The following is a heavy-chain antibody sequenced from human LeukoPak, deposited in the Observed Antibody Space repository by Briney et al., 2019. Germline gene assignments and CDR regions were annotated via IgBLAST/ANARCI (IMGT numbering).Heavy chain of an antibody. CDR1: GFTFSSYW. CDR3: ARVNYVWGSYRYLLALDI. V-gene: IGHV3-7*01. Sequence: GGSLRLSCAASGFTFSSYWMSWVRQAPGKGLEWVANIKQDGSEKYYVDSVKGRFTISRDNAKNSLYLQMNSLRAEDTAVYYCARVNYVWGSYRYLLALDIWGQGTMVTVSS. D-gene: IGHD3-16*02. J-gene: IGHJ3*02. CDR2: IKQDGSEK.